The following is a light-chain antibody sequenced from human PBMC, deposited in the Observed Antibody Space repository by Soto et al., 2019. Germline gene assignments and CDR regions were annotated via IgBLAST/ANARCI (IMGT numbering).Light chain of an antibody. V-gene: IGKV3-20*01. Sequence: ETVLTQSPGTLSLSPGERATLSCRASQRISSNFLAWYQQKPGQAPRLLIYGASSRATGIPDRFSGSGSGTDFTLTISRLEPEDFAVFYCQQYGSSITFGQGTRLEIK. J-gene: IGKJ5*01. CDR2: GAS. CDR3: QQYGSSIT. CDR1: QRISSNF.